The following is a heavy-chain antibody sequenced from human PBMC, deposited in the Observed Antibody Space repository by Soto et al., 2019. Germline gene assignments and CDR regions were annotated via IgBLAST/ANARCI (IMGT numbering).Heavy chain of an antibody. CDR1: GYSFTNYW. CDR2: IYPGDSDP. J-gene: IGHJ5*02. V-gene: IGHV5-51*01. D-gene: IGHD2-2*01. Sequence: PGESLKISCKTSGYSFTNYWIGWVRQMPGKGLEWMGIIYPGDSDPRYNPSFQGQVTISADESTSTAFLQWSSLKASDSAMYFCVRHGFSTSNVYNLYNWFDPWGQGTLVTVSS. CDR3: VRHGFSTSNVYNLYNWFDP.